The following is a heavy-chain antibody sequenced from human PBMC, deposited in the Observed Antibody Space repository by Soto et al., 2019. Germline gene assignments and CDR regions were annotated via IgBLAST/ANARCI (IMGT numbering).Heavy chain of an antibody. Sequence: EVQLVESGGGLVQPGGSLRLSCVDSGFTFSSYWMSWVRQAPVKGLGWVSNIKQDGSEENYVDSVKGRFTISRDNANHSMYLQMNSLRAEDTAVYYCARIAASGRGWDVWGQGTTVVVSS. CDR1: GFTFSSYW. J-gene: IGHJ6*02. D-gene: IGHD6-13*01. CDR2: IKQDGSEE. V-gene: IGHV3-7*01. CDR3: ARIAASGRGWDV.